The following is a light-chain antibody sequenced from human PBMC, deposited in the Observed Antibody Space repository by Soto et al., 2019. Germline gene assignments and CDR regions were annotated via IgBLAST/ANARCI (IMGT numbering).Light chain of an antibody. J-gene: IGKJ2*01. CDR2: KAS. CDR1: QSISNW. V-gene: IGKV1-5*03. CDR3: QQYNNYPYT. Sequence: DIQMTQSPSTLSASVGDRVTITCRASQSISNWLAWYQQKPGKAPKLLIYKASSLEGGVPSRFSGSGSGTEFTLTISSLQPDDFATYYCQQYNNYPYTFGQGTKVDIK.